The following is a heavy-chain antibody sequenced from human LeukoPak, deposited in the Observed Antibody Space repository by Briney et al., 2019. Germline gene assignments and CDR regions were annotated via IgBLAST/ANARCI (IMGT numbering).Heavy chain of an antibody. Sequence: PSQTLSLTCAVYGGSFSKSDSSWIRQPPGKGRELMGEINHSGGTNYNPSLKSRFPISVHTSKNPLSLRLSPVTAPDTAVYYCARGTVVMPAANVWGLGTLVTVSS. D-gene: IGHD2-2*01. CDR3: ARGTVVMPAANV. CDR2: INHSGGT. J-gene: IGHJ4*02. V-gene: IGHV4-34*01. CDR1: GGSFSKSD.